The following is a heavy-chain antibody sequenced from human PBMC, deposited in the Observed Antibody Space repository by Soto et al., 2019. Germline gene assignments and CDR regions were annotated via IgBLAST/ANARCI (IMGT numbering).Heavy chain of an antibody. V-gene: IGHV1-58*01. CDR3: AADMITCGGVIVIPTYGMDV. Sequence: GASVQVSCKASGFTFTSSAVQWVRQARGQRLEWIGWIVVGSGNTNYAQKFQERVTITRDMSTSTAYMELSSLRSEDTAVYYCAADMITCGGVIVIPTYGMDVWGQGTTVTVSS. CDR1: GFTFTSSA. CDR2: IVVGSGNT. J-gene: IGHJ6*02. D-gene: IGHD3-16*02.